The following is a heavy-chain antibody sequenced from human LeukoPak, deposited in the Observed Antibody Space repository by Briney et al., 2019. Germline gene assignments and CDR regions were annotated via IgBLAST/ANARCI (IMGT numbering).Heavy chain of an antibody. D-gene: IGHD6-13*01. CDR2: IIPIFGTA. CDR1: GYTFTSYD. V-gene: IGHV1-69*06. J-gene: IGHJ5*02. Sequence: SVKVSCKASGYTFTSYDINWVRQAPGQGLEWMGGIIPIFGTANYAQKFQGRVTITADKSTSTAYMELSSLRSEDTAVYYCARAAFPGIAAAGTNWFDPWGQGTLVTVSS. CDR3: ARAAFPGIAAAGTNWFDP.